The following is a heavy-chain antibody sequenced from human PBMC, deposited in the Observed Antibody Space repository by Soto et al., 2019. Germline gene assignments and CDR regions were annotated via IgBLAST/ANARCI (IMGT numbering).Heavy chain of an antibody. CDR1: GYTFTSYG. V-gene: IGHV1-18*01. D-gene: IGHD2-8*01. Sequence: ASVKVSCKASGYTFTSYGISWVRQAPGQGLEWMGWISAYNGNTNYAQKLQGRVTMTTDTSTSTTYMELRCMRSAETAVYYCARDWCRNGVCYGTDFWGQGVLVTVSS. CDR3: ARDWCRNGVCYGTDF. J-gene: IGHJ4*02. CDR2: ISAYNGNT.